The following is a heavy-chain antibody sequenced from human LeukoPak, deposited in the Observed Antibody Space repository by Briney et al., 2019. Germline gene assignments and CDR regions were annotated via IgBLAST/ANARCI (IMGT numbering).Heavy chain of an antibody. CDR2: ISYDGSNK. CDR1: GFTFSSYG. CDR3: TGFPVAGSEEIDY. V-gene: IGHV3-30*03. J-gene: IGHJ4*01. Sequence: GRSLRLSCAASGFTFSSYGMRWVRQAPGKGLEWVAVISYDGSNKYYADSVKGRFTISRDNSKNTLYLQMNSLRAEDTAVYYCTGFPVAGSEEIDYWGQEPWSPSPQ. D-gene: IGHD6-19*01.